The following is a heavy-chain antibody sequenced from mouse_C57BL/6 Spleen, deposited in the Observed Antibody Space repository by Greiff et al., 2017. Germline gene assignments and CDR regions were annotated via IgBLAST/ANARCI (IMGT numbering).Heavy chain of an antibody. CDR3: ARARTGSFDY. V-gene: IGHV3-6*01. Sequence: EVKLQESGPGLVKPSQSLSLTCSVSGYSFTSGYYWNWLRQFPGNKLEWMGYISYDGSNNYNPYLTNRISITRDTSKNLFFLKLNSVTTEDTATYYCARARTGSFDYWGQGTTLTVSS. CDR2: ISYDGSN. J-gene: IGHJ2*01. CDR1: GYSFTSGYY. D-gene: IGHD4-1*01.